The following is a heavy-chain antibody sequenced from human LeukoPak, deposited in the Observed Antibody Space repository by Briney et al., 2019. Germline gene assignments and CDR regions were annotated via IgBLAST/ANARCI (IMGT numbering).Heavy chain of an antibody. CDR2: ISGSGGST. J-gene: IGHJ5*02. CDR1: GFTFSTYA. V-gene: IGHV3-23*01. CDR3: AKDRGSYDFWSDYSANWFDP. D-gene: IGHD3-3*01. Sequence: PGGSLRLSCAASGFTFSTYAMSWVRQAPGKGLERVSAISGSGGSTYYADSVKGRFTISRDNSKNTLYLQINSLRAEDTAVYYCAKDRGSYDFWSDYSANWFDPWGQGTLVTVSS.